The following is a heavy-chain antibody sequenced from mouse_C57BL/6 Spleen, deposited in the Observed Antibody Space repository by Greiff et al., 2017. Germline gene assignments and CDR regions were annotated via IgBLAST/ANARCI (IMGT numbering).Heavy chain of an antibody. V-gene: IGHV5-9*01. Sequence: EVQRVESGGGLVKPGGSLKLSCAASGFTFSSYTMSWVRQTPEKRLEWVATISGGGGNTYYPDSVKGRFPISRDNAKNTLYLQMSSLRSEDTALYYCARRAYRFAYWGQGTLVTVSA. CDR3: ARRAYRFAY. CDR1: GFTFSSYT. CDR2: ISGGGGNT. D-gene: IGHD2-10*01. J-gene: IGHJ3*01.